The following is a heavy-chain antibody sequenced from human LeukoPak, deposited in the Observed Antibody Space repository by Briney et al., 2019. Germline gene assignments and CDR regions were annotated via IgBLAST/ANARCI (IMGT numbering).Heavy chain of an antibody. CDR1: GYTFTSYG. D-gene: IGHD3-3*01. V-gene: IGHV1-18*01. J-gene: IGHJ4*02. Sequence: ASVKVSFKASGYTFTSYGISWVRQAPGQGLEWMGWISAYNGNTNYAQKLQGRVTMTTDTSTSTAYMELRSLRSDDTAVYYCARDWRVTLPPGYWGQGTLVTVSS. CDR2: ISAYNGNT. CDR3: ARDWRVTLPPGY.